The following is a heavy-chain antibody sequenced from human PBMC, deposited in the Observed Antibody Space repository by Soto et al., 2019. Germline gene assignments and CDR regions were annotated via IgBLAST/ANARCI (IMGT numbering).Heavy chain of an antibody. CDR2: ISAYNGNT. Sequence: QVQLVQSGAEVKKPGASVKVSCKASGYTFTSYGISWVRQAPGQGLEWMGWISAYNGNTNYAQKLQGRVTMTTDTSTSTAYMELRSLRSDDTAVYYCARGDQKLVLVYYCGMDVWGQGTTVTVSS. CDR3: ARGDQKLVLVYYCGMDV. J-gene: IGHJ6*02. V-gene: IGHV1-18*01. D-gene: IGHD6-13*01. CDR1: GYTFTSYG.